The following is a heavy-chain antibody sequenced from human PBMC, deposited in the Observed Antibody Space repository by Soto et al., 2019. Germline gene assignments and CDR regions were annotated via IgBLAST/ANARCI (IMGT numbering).Heavy chain of an antibody. CDR1: GFTFSSYG. CDR3: AKAPRNYFDY. CDR2: ISYDGSNK. J-gene: IGHJ4*02. Sequence: QVQLVESGGGVVQPGSSLRLSCAASGFTFSSYGMHWVRQSPGKGLEWVAVISYDGSNKYYADSVKGRFTISRDNSKNTLYLQMNSLRAEDTAVYYCAKAPRNYFDYWGQGTLVTVSS. V-gene: IGHV3-30*18.